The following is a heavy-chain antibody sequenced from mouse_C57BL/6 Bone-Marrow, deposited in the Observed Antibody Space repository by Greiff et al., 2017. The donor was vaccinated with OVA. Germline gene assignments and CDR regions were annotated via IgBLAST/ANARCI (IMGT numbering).Heavy chain of an antibody. CDR3: ASAVFAY. V-gene: IGHV1-50*01. CDR2: IDPSDSYT. Sequence: QVQLQQPGAELVKPGASVKLSCKASGYTFTSYRMPWVKQRAGQGLEWIGEIDPSDSYTNYNQKFKAKATLTVITSSNTTYMQLGSLTSEDSAVYYCASAVFAYWGQGTLVTVSA. CDR1: GYTFTSYR. J-gene: IGHJ3*01.